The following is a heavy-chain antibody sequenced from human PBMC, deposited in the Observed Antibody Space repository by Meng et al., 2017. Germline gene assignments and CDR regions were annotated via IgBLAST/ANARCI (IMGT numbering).Heavy chain of an antibody. CDR3: AHRNYYGSGSANGAFDI. Sequence: QNTLKVPCPTTLKPKQPLSLTCPFFVFSLCTGGVGVGWIRQPPGKALEWLALIYWDDDKRYSPSLKSRLTITKDTSKTQVVLTMTNMDPVDTATYYCAHRNYYGSGSANGAFDIWGQGTMVTVSS. CDR2: IYWDDDK. D-gene: IGHD3-10*01. CDR1: VFSLCTGGVG. V-gene: IGHV2-5*02. J-gene: IGHJ3*02.